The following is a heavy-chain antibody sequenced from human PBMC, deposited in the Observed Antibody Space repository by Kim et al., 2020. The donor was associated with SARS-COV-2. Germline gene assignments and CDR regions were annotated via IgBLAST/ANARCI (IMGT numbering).Heavy chain of an antibody. CDR2: IYYIGST. Sequence: SETLSLTCTVSGGSIGSYYWSWIRQPPGKGLGWIGYIYYIGSTNYNPSLKSRVTISVYTSKTQFSLKLSSVTAAATAVYYCARTPYYGFWSGYMCTYYS. CDR3: ARTPYYGFWSGYMCTYYS. J-gene: IGHJ6*03. V-gene: IGHV4-59*08. D-gene: IGHD3-3*01. CDR1: GGSIGSYY.